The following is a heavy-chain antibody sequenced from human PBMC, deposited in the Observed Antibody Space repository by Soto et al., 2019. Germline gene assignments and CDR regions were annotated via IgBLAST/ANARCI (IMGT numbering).Heavy chain of an antibody. J-gene: IGHJ3*02. CDR1: GYTFTSYD. V-gene: IGHV1-8*01. Sequence: ASVKVSCKASGYTFTSYDINWVRQATGQGLEWMGWMNPNSGNTGYAQKFQGRVTMTRNTSISTAYMELSSLRSEDTAVYYCATSPRYCSGGSCYFGAFDIWGQGTMVT. D-gene: IGHD2-15*01. CDR3: ATSPRYCSGGSCYFGAFDI. CDR2: MNPNSGNT.